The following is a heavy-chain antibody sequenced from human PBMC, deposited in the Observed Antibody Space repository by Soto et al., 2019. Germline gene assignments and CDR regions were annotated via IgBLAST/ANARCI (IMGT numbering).Heavy chain of an antibody. J-gene: IGHJ4*02. CDR3: AKERAARGIDY. D-gene: IGHD6-6*01. CDR2: ISTSGGNT. Sequence: EVQLLESGGGLVQPGGSLRLPCAASGFTFSNYALTWVRQAPGRGLEGVSNISTSGGNTDYADSVRGRFTISRDNSKNTVYLQMNSLRGEDTAIYYCAKERAARGIDYWGQGTLVTVSS. CDR1: GFTFSNYA. V-gene: IGHV3-23*01.